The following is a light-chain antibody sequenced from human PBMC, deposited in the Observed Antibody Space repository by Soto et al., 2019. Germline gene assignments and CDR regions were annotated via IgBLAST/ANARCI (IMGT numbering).Light chain of an antibody. Sequence: EVVLTPSPATLSLSPVERATLSFSASQSVSTYLAWYQQKPGQAPRLLIYGASSRATGIPDRFSGSGSGTDFTLTISRLEPEDFAVYYCQQYGSSPLTFGGGTKVDIK. J-gene: IGKJ4*01. V-gene: IGKV3-20*01. CDR3: QQYGSSPLT. CDR2: GAS. CDR1: QSVSTY.